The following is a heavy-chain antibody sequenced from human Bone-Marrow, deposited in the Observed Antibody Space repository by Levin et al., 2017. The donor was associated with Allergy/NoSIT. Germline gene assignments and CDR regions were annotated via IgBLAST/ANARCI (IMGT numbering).Heavy chain of an antibody. D-gene: IGHD2-15*01. CDR3: ARDPLGYCSGGSRFDY. CDR2: IWYDGSNK. J-gene: IGHJ4*02. CDR1: GFTFSSYG. Sequence: GGSLRLSCAASGFTFSSYGMHWVRQAPGKGLEWVAVIWYDGSNKYYADSVKGRFTISRDNSKNTLYLQMNSLRAEDTAVYYWARDPLGYCSGGSRFDYWGQGTLVTVSS. V-gene: IGHV3-33*01.